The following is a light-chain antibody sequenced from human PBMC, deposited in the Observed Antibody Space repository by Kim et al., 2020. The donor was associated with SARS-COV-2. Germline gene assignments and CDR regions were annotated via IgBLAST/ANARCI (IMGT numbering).Light chain of an antibody. CDR2: KDS. Sequence: SYELAQPSSVSVSPGQTASITCSGVVLAKKYARWFQQKPGQAPVLVIYKDSERPSGIPERFSGSSSGTTVTLTISGAQVEDEADYYCYSAADNNYVFVTGTKVTVL. V-gene: IGLV3-27*01. CDR1: VLAKKY. J-gene: IGLJ1*01. CDR3: YSAADNNYV.